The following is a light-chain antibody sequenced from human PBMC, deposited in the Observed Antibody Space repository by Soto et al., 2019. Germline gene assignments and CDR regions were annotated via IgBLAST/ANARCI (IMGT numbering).Light chain of an antibody. CDR2: EAR. CDR1: SSDFSGYNY. CDR3: SLYTSENTYV. V-gene: IGLV2-14*01. J-gene: IGLJ1*01. Sequence: SVRTQPASVSGSPGQSITLSCSATSSDFSGYNYVSWYQQHPGEAPKLIIYEARNRRSGVPARFSGSKSGNTASLTISGLQAADEADYYCSLYTSENTYVFGTGTKVTVL.